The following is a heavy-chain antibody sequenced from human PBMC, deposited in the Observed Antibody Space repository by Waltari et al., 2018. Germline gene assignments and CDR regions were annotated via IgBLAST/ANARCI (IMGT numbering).Heavy chain of an antibody. CDR2: ISSSGSTI. J-gene: IGHJ6*02. Sequence: EVQLVASGGGLVQPGGSLRLSCAASGFTFSSYEMNWVRQAPGKGLEWVSYISSSGSTIDYEESVKGRFTISRDNAKNSLYLQMNSLRAEDTAVYYCASNYGGNYYYYGMDVWGQGTTVTVSS. CDR1: GFTFSSYE. CDR3: ASNYGGNYYYYGMDV. D-gene: IGHD4-17*01. V-gene: IGHV3-48*03.